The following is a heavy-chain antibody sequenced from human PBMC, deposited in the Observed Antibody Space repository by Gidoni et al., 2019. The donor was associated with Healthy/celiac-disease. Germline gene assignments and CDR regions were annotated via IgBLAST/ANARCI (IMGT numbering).Heavy chain of an antibody. CDR1: GGSISRGSYY. V-gene: IGHV4-61*02. Sequence: QVQLQESGPGLVKHSQTLYLTGTVSGGSISRGSYYWSWIRTPAGKGLEWSGRIYTSGSTNYNHALKSRVTISVYTSKHQFSLRLSSVTPADTAVYYCARAGDSGSSRAGAFDIWGQGTIVTVSS. D-gene: IGHD1-26*01. CDR2: IYTSGST. CDR3: ARAGDSGSSRAGAFDI. J-gene: IGHJ3*02.